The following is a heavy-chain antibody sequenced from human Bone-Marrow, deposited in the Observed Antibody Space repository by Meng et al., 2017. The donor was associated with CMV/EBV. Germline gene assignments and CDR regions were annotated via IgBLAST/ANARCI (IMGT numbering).Heavy chain of an antibody. Sequence: ASVKVSCKASGYAFTDYFIHWVRQAPGQGLEWMGWIHPHRGDTNYAQQFQGRVTLTRDTSINTGYMELTRLTPDDTAVYYCARDNNWGLDYWGQGTLVTVSS. CDR2: IHPHRGDT. D-gene: IGHD7-27*01. CDR1: GYAFTDYF. J-gene: IGHJ4*02. V-gene: IGHV1-2*02. CDR3: ARDNNWGLDY.